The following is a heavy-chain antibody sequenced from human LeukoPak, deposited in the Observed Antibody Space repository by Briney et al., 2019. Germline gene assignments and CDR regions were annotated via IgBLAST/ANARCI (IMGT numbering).Heavy chain of an antibody. V-gene: IGHV4-31*03. Sequence: PSETRSLTCTVSGGSISSGGHYWSWIRQRPGKGLEWIGYINYSGSTYYNPSLKSRVSISLDTSQNHFSLRLSSVTAADTAVYYCARDEAIFGAGYYYGMDVWGQGTTVTVSS. CDR1: GGSISSGGHY. D-gene: IGHD3-3*01. CDR3: ARDEAIFGAGYYYGMDV. CDR2: INYSGST. J-gene: IGHJ6*02.